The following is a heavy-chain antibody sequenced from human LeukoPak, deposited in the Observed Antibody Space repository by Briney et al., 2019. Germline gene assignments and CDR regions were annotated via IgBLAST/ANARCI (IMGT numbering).Heavy chain of an antibody. D-gene: IGHD3-22*01. V-gene: IGHV4-39*07. Sequence: SETLSLTCTVSGGSISSSSYYWGWIRQPPGKGLEWIGSIYYSGSTYYNPSLKSRVTISVDTSKNQFSLKLSSVTAADTAVYYCARVSRGSGYYFDYWGQGTLVTVSS. J-gene: IGHJ4*02. CDR3: ARVSRGSGYYFDY. CDR2: IYYSGST. CDR1: GGSISSSSYY.